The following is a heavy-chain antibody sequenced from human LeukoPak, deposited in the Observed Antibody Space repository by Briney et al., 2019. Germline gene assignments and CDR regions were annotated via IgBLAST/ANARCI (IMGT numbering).Heavy chain of an antibody. V-gene: IGHV3-11*04. CDR3: ARGGPRGEADAFDI. CDR2: ISSSGSTI. CDR1: GFTYSDYY. Sequence: GGSLRLSRAASGFTYSDYYMSWIRQAPGKGLEWVSYISSSGSTIYYADSVKGRFTISRDNAKNSLYLQMNSLRAEDTAVYYCARGGPRGEADAFDIWGQGTMVTVSS. D-gene: IGHD3-10*01. J-gene: IGHJ3*02.